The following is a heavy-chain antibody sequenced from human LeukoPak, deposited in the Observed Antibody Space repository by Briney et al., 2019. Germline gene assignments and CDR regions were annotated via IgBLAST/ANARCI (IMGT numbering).Heavy chain of an antibody. V-gene: IGHV3-23*01. J-gene: IGHJ4*02. D-gene: IGHD6-13*01. CDR1: GLTFSNSA. Sequence: PGGSLRLSCAASGLTFSNSAMSWVRQAPGKGLEWVSEISGSGGTTYYADSVKGRFTISRDNSKNTLYLQMNSLRAEDTAVYYCAKVGSSSWYIANYNYWGQGTLVTVSS. CDR3: AKVGSSSWYIANYNY. CDR2: ISGSGGTT.